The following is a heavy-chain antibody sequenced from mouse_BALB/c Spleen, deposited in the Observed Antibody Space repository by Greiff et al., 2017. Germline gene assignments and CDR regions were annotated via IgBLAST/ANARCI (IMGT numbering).Heavy chain of an antibody. CDR2: IYPGDGDT. CDR1: GYTFTSYW. Sequence: QVQLKQSGAELARPGASVKLSCKASGYTFTSYWMQWEKQRPGQGLEWIGAIYPGDGDTRYTQKFKGKATLTADKSSSTAYMQLSSLASEDSAVYFCARTTAYYRYDPYWGQGTLVTVSA. V-gene: IGHV1-87*01. J-gene: IGHJ3*01. CDR3: ARTTAYYRYDPY. D-gene: IGHD2-14*01.